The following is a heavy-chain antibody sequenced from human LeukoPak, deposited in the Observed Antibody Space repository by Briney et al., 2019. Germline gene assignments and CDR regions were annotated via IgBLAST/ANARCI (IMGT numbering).Heavy chain of an antibody. Sequence: PGGSLRLSCAASGFTLSTYWMNWVRQAPGKGLEWVANIKQDGSEKYYVASVKGRFTISRDNAKNSLYLQMNSLRAEDTAVYYCAQSSDYHYWGQGTLVTVSS. CDR2: IKQDGSEK. CDR3: AQSSDYHY. D-gene: IGHD3-22*01. CDR1: GFTLSTYW. J-gene: IGHJ4*02. V-gene: IGHV3-7*01.